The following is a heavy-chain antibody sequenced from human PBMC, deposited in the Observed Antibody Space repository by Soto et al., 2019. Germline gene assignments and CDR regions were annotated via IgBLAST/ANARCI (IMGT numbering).Heavy chain of an antibody. Sequence: PGGSLRLSCAASGFTFSSYAMSWVRQAPGKGLEWVSAISGSGGSTYYADSVKGRFTISRDNSKTTLYLQMNSLRAADTAVSYSAKDRRIAAAGSLNYWGQGTLVTVSS. J-gene: IGHJ4*02. CDR1: GFTFSSYA. V-gene: IGHV3-23*01. D-gene: IGHD6-13*01. CDR2: ISGSGGST. CDR3: AKDRRIAAAGSLNY.